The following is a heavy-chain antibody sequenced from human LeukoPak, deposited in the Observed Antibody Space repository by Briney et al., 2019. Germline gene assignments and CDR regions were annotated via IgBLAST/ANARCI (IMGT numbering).Heavy chain of an antibody. V-gene: IGHV5-51*01. D-gene: IGHD7-27*01. CDR3: ARPSTTGDRLSYFDY. CDR1: GYRFTSYW. CDR2: IYPGDSDT. J-gene: IGHJ4*02. Sequence: GESLQISFQGSGYRFTSYWIGWVRTVPGKGREWRGIIYPGDSDTRYSPSFQGQVTISADKSISTAYLQWSSLKASDTAMYYCARPSTTGDRLSYFDYWGQGTLVTVSS.